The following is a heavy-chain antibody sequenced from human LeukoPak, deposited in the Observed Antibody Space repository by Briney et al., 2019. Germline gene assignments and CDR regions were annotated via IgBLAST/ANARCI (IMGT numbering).Heavy chain of an antibody. J-gene: IGHJ4*02. D-gene: IGHD6-13*01. CDR3: VKGDSNKGAC. CDR2: IIGSGDAT. CDR1: GFTFSSHA. Sequence: GGSLRLSCAASGFTFSSHAMSWVRQAPGRGLEWVSAIIGSGDATFYADSVKGRFTISRDNSKYTLYLQMNSLRAEDTAIYYCVKGDSNKGACWGQGTLVTVSS. V-gene: IGHV3-23*01.